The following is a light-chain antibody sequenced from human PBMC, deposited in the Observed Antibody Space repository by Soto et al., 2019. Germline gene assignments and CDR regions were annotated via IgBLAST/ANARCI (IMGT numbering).Light chain of an antibody. J-gene: IGKJ1*01. CDR2: GAS. V-gene: IGKV1-9*01. CDR1: QGVRSY. Sequence: IQLTQSPSALSASVGDRVTITCRASQGVRSYLAWYQQRPGEAPKLLIFGASTLQSGVPSRFSGGGSGTDFTLTITSLQPEDFATYYCQQYSSYWTFGQGTKVDIK. CDR3: QQYSSYWT.